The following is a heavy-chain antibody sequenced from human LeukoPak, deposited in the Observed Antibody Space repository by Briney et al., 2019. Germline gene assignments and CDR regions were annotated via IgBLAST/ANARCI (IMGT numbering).Heavy chain of an antibody. V-gene: IGHV3-30-3*01. CDR2: ISYDGSNK. Sequence: GGSLRLSCAASGFTFSSYTLHWVRQAPGKGLEWVAVISYDGSNKYYADSVKGRFTISRDNSKNTLYLQMNSLRAEDTAVYYCARGHYGMDVWGQGTTVTVSS. CDR3: ARGHYGMDV. CDR1: GFTFSSYT. J-gene: IGHJ6*02.